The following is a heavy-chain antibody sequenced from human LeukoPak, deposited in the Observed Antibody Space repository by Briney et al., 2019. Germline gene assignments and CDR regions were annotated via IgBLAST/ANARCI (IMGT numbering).Heavy chain of an antibody. CDR1: GFTFSSYA. J-gene: IGHJ4*02. CDR3: ARDTRIWFGNLDY. D-gene: IGHD3-10*01. V-gene: IGHV3-23*01. Sequence: GGSLRLSCAASGFTFSSYAMSWVRQAPGKGLEWVSAISGSGGSTYYADSVKGRFTISRDNSRNTLYLQMNSLRAEDTAVYYCARDTRIWFGNLDYWGQGTLVTVSS. CDR2: ISGSGGST.